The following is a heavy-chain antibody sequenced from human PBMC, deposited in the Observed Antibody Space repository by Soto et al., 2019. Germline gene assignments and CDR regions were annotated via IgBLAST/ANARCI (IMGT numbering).Heavy chain of an antibody. D-gene: IGHD6-13*01. Sequence: ASVKVSCKASGYTFTSYGIIWVRQAPGQGLEWMGWISAYNGNTNYAQKLQGRVTMTTDTSTSTAYMELRSLRSDDTAVYYCARDSPAAASGYYYYGMDVWGQGTTVTVSS. V-gene: IGHV1-18*01. J-gene: IGHJ6*02. CDR3: ARDSPAAASGYYYYGMDV. CDR1: GYTFTSYG. CDR2: ISAYNGNT.